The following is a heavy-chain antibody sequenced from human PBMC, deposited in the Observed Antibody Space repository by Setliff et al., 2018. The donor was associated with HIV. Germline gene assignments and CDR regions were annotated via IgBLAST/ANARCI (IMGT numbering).Heavy chain of an antibody. CDR3: AREASLIRTFGL. J-gene: IGHJ4*01. Sequence: PGGSLRLSCVASGFTFSSSCMDWFRQAPGREMECVAIFYSSSSRYYADSVEGRFTIPRDTSRNTLDLQMNSLRPDDTAVYYCAREASLIRTFGLWGHGTRVTVSS. D-gene: IGHD2-21*01. V-gene: IGHV3-66*03. CDR1: GFTFSSSC. CDR2: FYSSSSR.